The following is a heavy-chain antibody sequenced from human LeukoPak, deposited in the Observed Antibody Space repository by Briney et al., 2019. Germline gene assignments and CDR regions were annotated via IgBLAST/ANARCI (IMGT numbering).Heavy chain of an antibody. CDR1: GGSISSGDYY. V-gene: IGHV4-30-4*01. CDR2: ICYSGST. CDR3: ASRSYSGSYVGAFDN. D-gene: IGHD1-26*01. J-gene: IGHJ4*02. Sequence: SQTLSLTCTVSGGSISSGDYYWSWIRQPPGKGLEWIGHICYSGSTYYNSSLQSRVIISVDTSKNQFSLKLNSVTAADTAVYYCASRSYSGSYVGAFDNWGQGTLVTVSS.